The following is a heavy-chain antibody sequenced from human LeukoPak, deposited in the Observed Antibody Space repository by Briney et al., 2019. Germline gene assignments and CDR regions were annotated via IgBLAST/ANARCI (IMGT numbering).Heavy chain of an antibody. CDR1: GYTFSDYD. J-gene: IGHJ4*02. V-gene: IGHV1-8*01. D-gene: IGHD2-2*02. Sequence: ASVEVSCKASGYTFSDYDINWVRQATGQGLEWMGWMNPNSGNTGYAQRFQGRVTMTRDTSISTAYMELSSLKSEDTAVYYCVRATSYCSGSSCYNYWGQGTLLTVST. CDR2: MNPNSGNT. CDR3: VRATSYCSGSSCYNY.